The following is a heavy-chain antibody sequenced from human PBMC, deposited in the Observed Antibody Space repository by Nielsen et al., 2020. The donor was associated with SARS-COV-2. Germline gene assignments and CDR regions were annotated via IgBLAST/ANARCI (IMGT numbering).Heavy chain of an antibody. CDR1: GFTFSDYY. CDR2: ISSSGSTI. J-gene: IGHJ6*02. CDR3: ARDGMVRGEEGMDV. Sequence: GESLKISCAASGFTFSDYYMSWIRQAPGKGLEWVSYISSSGSTIYYADSVKGRFTISRDNAKNSLYLQMNSLRAEDTAVYYCARDGMVRGEEGMDVWGQGTTVTVSS. D-gene: IGHD3-10*01. V-gene: IGHV3-11*04.